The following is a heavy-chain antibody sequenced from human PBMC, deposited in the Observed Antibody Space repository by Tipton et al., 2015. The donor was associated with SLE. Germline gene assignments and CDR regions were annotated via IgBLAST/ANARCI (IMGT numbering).Heavy chain of an antibody. CDR2: IYSRGST. V-gene: IGHV4-61*02. Sequence: TLSLTCSVSGGSTSSGSYYWSWIRQPAGKGLEWIGRIYSRGSTNSNLSLKSRVTISADTSKNQFSLMLSSVTAADTAVYYCAREGAEKVRTSYYYYMDVWGKGTTVTTSS. CDR3: AREGAEKVRTSYYYYMDV. J-gene: IGHJ6*03. D-gene: IGHD3-10*01. CDR1: GGSTSSGSYY.